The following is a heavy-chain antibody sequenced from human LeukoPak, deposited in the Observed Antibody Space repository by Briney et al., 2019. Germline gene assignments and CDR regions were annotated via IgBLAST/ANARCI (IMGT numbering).Heavy chain of an antibody. J-gene: IGHJ3*02. CDR1: GLTFSIHA. D-gene: IGHD3-22*01. CDR3: AKVTYYYDSSGYRDDAFDI. CDR2: VSDSGDGT. Sequence: PGGSLRLSCAASGLTFSIHAMSWVRQAPGKGLEWVSSVSDSGDGTYYADSVKGRFTISRDNSKNTLYLQMNSLRAEDTAVYYCAKVTYYYDSSGYRDDAFDIWGQGTMVTVSS. V-gene: IGHV3-23*01.